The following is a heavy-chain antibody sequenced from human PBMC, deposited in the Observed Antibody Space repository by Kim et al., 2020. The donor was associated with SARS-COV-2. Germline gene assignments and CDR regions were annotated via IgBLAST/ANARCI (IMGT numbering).Heavy chain of an antibody. J-gene: IGHJ4*02. CDR1: GFTFSSYG. CDR2: ISYDGSNK. V-gene: IGHV3-30*18. D-gene: IGHD1-20*01. CDR3: AKTRGRYNRNGVDY. Sequence: GGSLRLSCAASGFTFSSYGMHWVRQAPGKGLEWVAVISYDGSNKYYADSVKGRFTISRDNSKNTLYLQMNSLRAEDTAVYYCAKTRGRYNRNGVDYWGQGTLVTVSS.